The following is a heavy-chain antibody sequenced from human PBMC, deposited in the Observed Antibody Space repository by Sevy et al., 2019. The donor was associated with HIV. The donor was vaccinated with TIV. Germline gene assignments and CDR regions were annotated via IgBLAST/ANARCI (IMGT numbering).Heavy chain of an antibody. J-gene: IGHJ2*01. CDR2: LYSTGST. Sequence: SETLSLTCSVSGGSISSSSYYWGWIRQPPGKGLEWIGSLYSTGSTSYNPSLRSRVTVSADTSKNQFSLKLDSVSAADTAVYYCATTHANGWYEGTGCYFDIWGRGTLVTVSS. CDR3: ATTHANGWYEGTGCYFDI. D-gene: IGHD6-19*01. V-gene: IGHV4-39*01. CDR1: GGSISSSSYY.